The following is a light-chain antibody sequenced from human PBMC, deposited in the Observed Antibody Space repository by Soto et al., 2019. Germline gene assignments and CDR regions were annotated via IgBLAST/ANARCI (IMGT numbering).Light chain of an antibody. CDR1: QSLDSTS. Sequence: EVVLTQSPGTLSLSPGERATLSCRASQSLDSTSLAWDQQKPGQSPRLVIYGASRRATGIPDRFSGSGSGTDFILAIDRLEPEDFAVYYCQRSGTSPPYIFGAGTRLDIK. CDR3: QRSGTSPPYI. V-gene: IGKV3-20*01. J-gene: IGKJ2*01. CDR2: GAS.